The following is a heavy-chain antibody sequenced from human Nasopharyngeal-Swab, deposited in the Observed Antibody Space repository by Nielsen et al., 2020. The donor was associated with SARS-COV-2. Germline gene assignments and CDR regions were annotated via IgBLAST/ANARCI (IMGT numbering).Heavy chain of an antibody. CDR2: IYYSGST. V-gene: IGHV4-39*01. CDR1: GGSISSSSYY. Sequence: SETLSLTCTVSGGSISSSSYYWGWIRQPPGKGLERIGSIYYSGSTYYNPSLKSRVTISVDTSKNQFSLKLSSVTAADTAVYYCARQEYLNWFDPWGQGTLVTVSS. J-gene: IGHJ5*02. D-gene: IGHD6-6*01. CDR3: ARQEYLNWFDP.